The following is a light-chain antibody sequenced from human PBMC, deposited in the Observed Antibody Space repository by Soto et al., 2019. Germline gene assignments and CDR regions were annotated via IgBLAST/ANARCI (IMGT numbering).Light chain of an antibody. CDR3: QQYSNSPYT. Sequence: EIVLTQSPGTLSLSPGERATLSCRASQSVSSSYLAWYQQKPGQAPRLLIYGASSRATGIPDRFSGSGSGTDFNLTISRLEPENFAVYYCQQYSNSPYTFGQGTKLEIK. CDR1: QSVSSSY. J-gene: IGKJ2*01. V-gene: IGKV3-20*01. CDR2: GAS.